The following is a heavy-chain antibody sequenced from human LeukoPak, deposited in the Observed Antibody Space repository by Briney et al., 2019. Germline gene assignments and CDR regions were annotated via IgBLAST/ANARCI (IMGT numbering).Heavy chain of an antibody. J-gene: IGHJ4*02. CDR1: GGSISSSSYY. V-gene: IGHV4-39*01. CDR3: ASLRRGLDGDYVGY. Sequence: SETLSLTCTVSGGSISSSSYYWGRIRQPPGKGLEWIGSIYYSGSTYYNPSLKSRVTISVDTSKNQFSLKLSSVTAADPAVYYCASLRRGLDGDYVGYWGQGTLVTVSS. D-gene: IGHD4-17*01. CDR2: IYYSGST.